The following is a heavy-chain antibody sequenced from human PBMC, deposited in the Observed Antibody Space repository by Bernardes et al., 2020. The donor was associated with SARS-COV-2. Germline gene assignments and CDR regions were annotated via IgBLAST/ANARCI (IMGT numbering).Heavy chain of an antibody. CDR3: AREASCTNGVCLGNWFDP. Sequence: SETLSLTCTVSGGSIYSYYWGWIRQPPGKGLEWIGYIYNSGRTNFNPSLKSRVTISLDTSKSQFSLKLRSVTAADTAVYYCAREASCTNGVCLGNWFDPWGQGNQVTVSS. D-gene: IGHD2-8*01. J-gene: IGHJ5*02. CDR2: IYNSGRT. V-gene: IGHV4-59*01. CDR1: GGSIYSYY.